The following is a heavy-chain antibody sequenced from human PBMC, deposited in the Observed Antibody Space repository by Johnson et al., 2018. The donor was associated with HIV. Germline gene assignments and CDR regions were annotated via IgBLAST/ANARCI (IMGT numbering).Heavy chain of an antibody. V-gene: IGHV3-66*01. CDR1: GFTFSDYY. J-gene: IGHJ3*02. CDR3: ARGPWAFDI. Sequence: VQLVESGGVVVQPGGSLRLSCAASGFTFSDYYMSWVRQAPGKGLEWVSVIFTVGDVYYADSVKGRFTISRDNARDTLYLQMNSLRAGDTAVYYCARGPWAFDIWGQGTMVTVSS. CDR2: IFTVGDV.